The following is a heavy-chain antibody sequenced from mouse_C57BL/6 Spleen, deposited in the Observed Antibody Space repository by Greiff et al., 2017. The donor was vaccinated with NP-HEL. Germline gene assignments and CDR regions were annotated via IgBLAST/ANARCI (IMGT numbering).Heavy chain of an antibody. D-gene: IGHD1-1*01. CDR2: IYPGDGDT. V-gene: IGHV1-80*01. Sequence: VQLQQSGAELVKPGASVKISCKASGYAFSSYWMNWVKQRPGKGLEWIGQIYPGDGDTNYNGKFKGKATLTADKSSSTAYMQLSSLTSEDSAVYYCARRGDYYGRIWYFDVWGTGTTVTVSS. CDR3: ARRGDYYGRIWYFDV. J-gene: IGHJ1*03. CDR1: GYAFSSYW.